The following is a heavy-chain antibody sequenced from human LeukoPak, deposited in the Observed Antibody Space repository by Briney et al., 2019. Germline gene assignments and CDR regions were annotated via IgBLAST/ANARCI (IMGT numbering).Heavy chain of an antibody. Sequence: SETLSLTCTVSGGSISSSSYYWGWIRQPPGKGLEWIGSIYYSESTYYNPSLKSRVTISVDTSKNQFSLKLSSVTAADAAVYYCARSRGYSSSYRIYYFDYWGQGTLVTVSS. D-gene: IGHD6-6*01. CDR3: ARSRGYSSSYRIYYFDY. V-gene: IGHV4-39*01. CDR2: IYYSEST. J-gene: IGHJ4*02. CDR1: GGSISSSSYY.